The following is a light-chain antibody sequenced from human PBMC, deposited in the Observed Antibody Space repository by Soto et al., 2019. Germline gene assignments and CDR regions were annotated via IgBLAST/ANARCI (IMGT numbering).Light chain of an antibody. Sequence: EIVMTQSPVTLSVSPGERATLSCRASQSVSSNLAWYQQKPGQAPRLLIYGASTRATGIPARFSGSGSGTGFTLTITSLQSEDVAVYYCQQYNNWGTFGQGTKVEVK. CDR1: QSVSSN. V-gene: IGKV3-15*01. CDR2: GAS. CDR3: QQYNNWGT. J-gene: IGKJ1*01.